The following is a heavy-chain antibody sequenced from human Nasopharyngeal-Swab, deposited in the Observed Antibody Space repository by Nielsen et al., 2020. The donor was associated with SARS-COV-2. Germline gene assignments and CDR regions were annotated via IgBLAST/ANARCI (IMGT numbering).Heavy chain of an antibody. J-gene: IGHJ4*02. V-gene: IGHV1-2*02. CDR1: GYTFTGYY. CDR2: INPNSGGT. CDR3: ARCEYYDFWSGYSDRPFDY. D-gene: IGHD3-3*01. Sequence: ASVKVSCNASGYTFTGYYMHWVRQAPGQGLEWMGWINPNSGGTNYAQKFQGRVTMTRDTSISTAYMELSRLRSDDTAVYYCARCEYYDFWSGYSDRPFDYWGQGTLVTVSS.